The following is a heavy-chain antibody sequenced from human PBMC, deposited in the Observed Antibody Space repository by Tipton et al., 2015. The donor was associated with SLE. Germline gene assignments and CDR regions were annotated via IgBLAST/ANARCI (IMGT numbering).Heavy chain of an antibody. D-gene: IGHD6-13*01. J-gene: IGHJ5*02. V-gene: IGHV4-31*03. Sequence: TLSLTCTVSGASISSGSNYWTWIRQHPGKGLEWIGHISNSGSTYYTPSLKSRVTISVDTSKCHFSLKLSSVTAADTAVYYCARTRSRFFDPSDQGTLVPVSS. CDR1: GASISSGSNY. CDR2: ISNSGST. CDR3: ARTRSRFFDP.